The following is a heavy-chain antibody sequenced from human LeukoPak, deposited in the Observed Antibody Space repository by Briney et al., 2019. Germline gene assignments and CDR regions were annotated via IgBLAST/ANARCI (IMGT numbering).Heavy chain of an antibody. CDR3: ASIYDSSGYYSNWFDP. D-gene: IGHD3-22*01. Sequence: SETLSLTCTVSGGSISSSNYYWGWIRQPPGKGLEWIGSLYYSGNTYYNPSLKSRVTISVDTSKNQFSLKLSSVTAADTAVYYCASIYDSSGYYSNWFDPWGQGTLVTVSS. J-gene: IGHJ5*02. V-gene: IGHV4-39*01. CDR2: LYYSGNT. CDR1: GGSISSSNYY.